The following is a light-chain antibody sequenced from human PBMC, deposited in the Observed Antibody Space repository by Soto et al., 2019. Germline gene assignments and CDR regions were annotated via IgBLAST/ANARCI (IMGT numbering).Light chain of an antibody. CDR2: GAS. J-gene: IGKJ1*01. Sequence: VALTQAPVTLSLSPGDRASLPCRASQTISRNFLAWYQQKPGQAPRLLIYGASSRATGIPDRFSGSGSGTDFTLTISRLEPEDFAVYYCQQYGSSPWTFGQGTKVDIK. CDR3: QQYGSSPWT. CDR1: QTISRNF. V-gene: IGKV3-20*01.